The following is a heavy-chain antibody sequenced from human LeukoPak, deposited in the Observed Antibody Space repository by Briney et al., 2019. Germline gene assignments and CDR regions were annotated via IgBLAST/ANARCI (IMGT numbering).Heavy chain of an antibody. J-gene: IGHJ6*03. Sequence: GGSLKLSCAPSGFTFSSYSMNWVRQAPGKGLEWVSYISSSSSTIYYADSVKGRFTISRDNAKNSLYLQMNSLRAEDTAVYYCARLPVVPAAIIYYYYYYMDVWGKGTTVTVSS. CDR1: GFTFSSYS. V-gene: IGHV3-48*01. CDR2: ISSSSSTI. D-gene: IGHD2-2*01. CDR3: ARLPVVPAAIIYYYYYYMDV.